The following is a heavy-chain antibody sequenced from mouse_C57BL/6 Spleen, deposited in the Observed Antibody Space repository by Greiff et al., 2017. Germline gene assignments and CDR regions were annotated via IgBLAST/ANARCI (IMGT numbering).Heavy chain of an antibody. CDR1: GYAFSSYW. Sequence: VQLQQSGAELVKPGASVKISCKASGYAFSSYWMNWVKQRPGKGLEWIGQIYPGDGDTNYNGKFKGKATLTADKSSSTAYMQLSSLTSGDSAVYFCARYGDYVVMDYWGQGTSVTVSS. J-gene: IGHJ4*01. CDR3: ARYGDYVVMDY. D-gene: IGHD2-4*01. V-gene: IGHV1-80*01. CDR2: IYPGDGDT.